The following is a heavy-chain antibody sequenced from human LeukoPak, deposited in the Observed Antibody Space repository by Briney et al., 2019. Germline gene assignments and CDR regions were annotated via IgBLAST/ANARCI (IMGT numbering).Heavy chain of an antibody. CDR3: ARGSPTNLDY. J-gene: IGHJ4*02. D-gene: IGHD3-10*01. Sequence: LSGGSLRLSCAASGFTFSSYWMHWVRQAPGKGLVWISRITNDASSTSHADYVKGRFTMSRDNAKNTLYLQMNSLRAEDTAVYYCARGSPTNLDYWGQGTLVTVSS. V-gene: IGHV3-74*01. CDR1: GFTFSSYW. CDR2: ITNDASST.